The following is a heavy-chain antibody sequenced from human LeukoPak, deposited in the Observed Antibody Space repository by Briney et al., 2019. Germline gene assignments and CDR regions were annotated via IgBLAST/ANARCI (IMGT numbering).Heavy chain of an antibody. CDR2: IYTSGST. J-gene: IGHJ4*02. Sequence: PSETLSLTCTVSGGSISSYYWSWIRQPAGKGLEWIGRIYTSGSTNYNPSLKSRVTMSVDTSKNQFSLKLSSVTAADTAVYYCARVKLGYFGSGSYSPFDYWGQGTLVTVSS. V-gene: IGHV4-4*07. D-gene: IGHD3-10*01. CDR3: ARVKLGYFGSGSYSPFDY. CDR1: GGSISSYY.